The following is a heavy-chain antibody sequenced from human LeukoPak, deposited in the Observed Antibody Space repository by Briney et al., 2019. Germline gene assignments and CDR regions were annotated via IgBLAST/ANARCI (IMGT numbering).Heavy chain of an antibody. V-gene: IGHV3-23*01. CDR3: ARDRNWGAYDI. CDR2: IGGSGGYHT. CDR1: GFTFSNYG. J-gene: IGHJ3*02. D-gene: IGHD7-27*01. Sequence: PGGSLRLSCAASGFTFSNYGMNWVRQTPGKGLEWISGIGGSGGYHTYYADSVRGRFTISRDNSRNTLYVQMNSLRAEDTAVYYCARDRNWGAYDIWGQGTMVTVSS.